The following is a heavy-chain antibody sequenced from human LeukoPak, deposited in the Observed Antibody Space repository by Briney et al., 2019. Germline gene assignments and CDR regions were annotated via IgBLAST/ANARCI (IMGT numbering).Heavy chain of an antibody. CDR1: GGSISSYY. Sequence: SETLSFTCTVSGGSISSYYWSWIRQPPGKGLEWIGYIYGSGSTNYNPSLKSRVTISVDTSKNQFSLKLSSVTAADTAVYYCARDHHWFDPWGQGTLVTVSS. V-gene: IGHV4-59*01. CDR2: IYGSGST. CDR3: ARDHHWFDP. J-gene: IGHJ5*02.